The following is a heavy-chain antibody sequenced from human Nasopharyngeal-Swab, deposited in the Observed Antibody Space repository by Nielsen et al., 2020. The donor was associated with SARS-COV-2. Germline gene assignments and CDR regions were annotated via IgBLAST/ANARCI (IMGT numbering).Heavy chain of an antibody. D-gene: IGHD2-2*01. CDR3: ASNPLYCSSTSCYHDAFDI. CDR2: ISAYNGNT. CDR1: GYTFTSYG. V-gene: IGHV1-18*01. Sequence: ASVKASCKASGYTFTSYGISWVRQAPGRGLEWMGWISAYNGNTNYAQKLQGRVTMTTDTSTSTAYMELRSLRSDDTAVYYCASNPLYCSSTSCYHDAFDIWGQGTMVTVSS. J-gene: IGHJ3*02.